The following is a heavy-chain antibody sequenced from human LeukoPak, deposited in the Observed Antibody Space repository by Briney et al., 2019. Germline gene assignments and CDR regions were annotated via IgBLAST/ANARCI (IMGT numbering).Heavy chain of an antibody. V-gene: IGHV1-8*01. Sequence: ASVKVSCKASGYTFTSYDINWVRQATGQGLEWMGWMNPNSGNTGYAQKFQGRVTMTRNTSISTAYMELSSLRSEDTAVYYCARTQRSSGYYGIGYWGQGTLVTVSS. CDR3: ARTQRSSGYYGIGY. D-gene: IGHD3-22*01. J-gene: IGHJ4*02. CDR2: MNPNSGNT. CDR1: GYTFTSYD.